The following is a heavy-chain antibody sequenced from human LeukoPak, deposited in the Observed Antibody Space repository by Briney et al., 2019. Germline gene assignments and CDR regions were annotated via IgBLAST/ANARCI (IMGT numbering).Heavy chain of an antibody. CDR2: IYTSGST. D-gene: IGHD3-16*01. CDR3: TQGAGWLIDY. Sequence: SETLSLTCTVSGGSISSYYWSWIRQPPGKGLEWIGRIYTSGSTNYNPSLKSRVTISVDTSRNQFSLRLSSVTAADTAVYYCTQGAGWLIDYWGQGILVSVSS. CDR1: GGSISSYY. J-gene: IGHJ4*02. V-gene: IGHV4-59*03.